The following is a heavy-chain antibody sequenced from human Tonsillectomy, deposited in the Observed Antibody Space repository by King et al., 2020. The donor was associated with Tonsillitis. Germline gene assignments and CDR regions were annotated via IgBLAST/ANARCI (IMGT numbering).Heavy chain of an antibody. D-gene: IGHD5-18*01. Sequence: LQLQESGPGLVKPSETLSLTCTVAGASIRSYFWSWVRQPPGKGLEWIGYISYSGNTDYNPSLKSRVTISVDTSKNQFSLNVSSVTAADTAIYYCARTWAMAPFDIWGQGTLVTVSS. CDR1: GASIRSYF. V-gene: IGHV4-59*01. J-gene: IGHJ4*02. CDR2: ISYSGNT. CDR3: ARTWAMAPFDI.